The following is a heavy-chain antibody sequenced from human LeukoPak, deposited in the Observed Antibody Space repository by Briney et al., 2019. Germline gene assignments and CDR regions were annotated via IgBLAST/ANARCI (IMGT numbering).Heavy chain of an antibody. CDR1: GGSISSSSYY. CDR3: ASRVYYDFWSGFQSDY. Sequence: SETLSLTCTVSGGSISSSSYYWGWIRQPPGKGLEWIGSIYDSGSTYYNPSLKSRVTISVDTSKNQFSLKLSSVTAADTAVYYCASRVYYDFWSGFQSDYWRQGTLVTVSS. CDR2: IYDSGST. J-gene: IGHJ4*02. V-gene: IGHV4-39*01. D-gene: IGHD3-3*01.